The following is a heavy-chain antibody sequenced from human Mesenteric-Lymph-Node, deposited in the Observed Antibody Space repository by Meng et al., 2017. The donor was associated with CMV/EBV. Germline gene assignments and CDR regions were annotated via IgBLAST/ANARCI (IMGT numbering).Heavy chain of an antibody. J-gene: IGHJ5*02. Sequence: SRYSFPNYGMNWVRQAPGQGLEWMGRINTTTGNPTYAQGFTGRFVFSLDTSVSTAYLQISGLKSEDTAVYYCARDNAGSRAYYNWLDPWGQGTLVTVSS. CDR3: ARDNAGSRAYYNWLDP. CDR2: INTTTGNP. CDR1: RYSFPNYG. V-gene: IGHV7-4-1*02. D-gene: IGHD3-10*01.